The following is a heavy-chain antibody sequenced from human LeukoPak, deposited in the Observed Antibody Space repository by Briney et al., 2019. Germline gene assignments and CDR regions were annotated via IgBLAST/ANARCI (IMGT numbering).Heavy chain of an antibody. V-gene: IGHV1-2*02. Sequence: ASVKVSCKASGYTLTDYYIHWVRQAPGQGLEWMGWINPNSGVTNYAQKFQGRVTLTRDTPISTAYMEVSRLRSDDTAVYYCARGGLGIANLIDYWGQGTLVTVSS. CDR3: ARGGLGIANLIDY. D-gene: IGHD6-13*01. CDR1: GYTLTDYY. J-gene: IGHJ4*02. CDR2: INPNSGVT.